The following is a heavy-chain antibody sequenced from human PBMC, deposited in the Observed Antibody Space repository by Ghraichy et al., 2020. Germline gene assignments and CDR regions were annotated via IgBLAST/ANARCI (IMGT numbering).Heavy chain of an antibody. CDR2: IYYSGST. Sequence: SETLSLTCTVSGGSISSYYWSWIRQPPGKGLEWIGYIYYSGSTNYNPSLKSRVTISVDTSKNQFSLKLSSVTAADTAVYYCARVRRGYYYDSSGYFYGMDVWGQGTTVTVSS. J-gene: IGHJ6*02. D-gene: IGHD3-22*01. CDR1: GGSISSYY. CDR3: ARVRRGYYYDSSGYFYGMDV. V-gene: IGHV4-59*01.